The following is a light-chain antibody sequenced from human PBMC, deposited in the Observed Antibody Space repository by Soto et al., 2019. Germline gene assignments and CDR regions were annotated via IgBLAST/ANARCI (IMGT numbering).Light chain of an antibody. Sequence: EIVLTQSPGTLSLSPGERATRSYRASQSVSGSYLAWYQQKPGQAPRLLIYGASSRATGIPDRFSGSGSGTDFTLTISRLEPEDFAVYYCQQYGSSPGITFGQGTRLEIK. CDR1: QSVSGSY. CDR3: QQYGSSPGIT. J-gene: IGKJ5*01. CDR2: GAS. V-gene: IGKV3-20*01.